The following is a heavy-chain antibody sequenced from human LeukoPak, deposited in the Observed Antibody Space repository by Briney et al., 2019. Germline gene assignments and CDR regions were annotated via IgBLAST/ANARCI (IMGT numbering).Heavy chain of an antibody. CDR3: ASSGYRYGMDV. D-gene: IGHD3-22*01. Sequence: SETLSLTCTVSGGSISSYYWSWIRQPPGKGLEGIGYIYYSGSTNYNPSLKSRVTISVDTSKNQFSLKLSSVTAADTAVYYCASSGYRYGMDVWGQGTTVTVSS. CDR2: IYYSGST. V-gene: IGHV4-59*01. CDR1: GGSISSYY. J-gene: IGHJ6*02.